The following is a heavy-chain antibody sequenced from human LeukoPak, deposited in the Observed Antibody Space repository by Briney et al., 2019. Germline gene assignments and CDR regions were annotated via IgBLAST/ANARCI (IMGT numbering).Heavy chain of an antibody. V-gene: IGHV4-39*07. D-gene: IGHD6-13*01. CDR2: MSYGGTA. Sequence: SETLSLTCIVSGGSMSSGNYYWGWIRQPPGKELEWIGSMSYGGTAFYKSSLRSRVTLSVETSRNQFSLNLRSVTAADTAVYYCAREGVGAAAGTNWFDPWGQGTLVTVSS. CDR1: GGSMSSGNYY. CDR3: AREGVGAAAGTNWFDP. J-gene: IGHJ5*02.